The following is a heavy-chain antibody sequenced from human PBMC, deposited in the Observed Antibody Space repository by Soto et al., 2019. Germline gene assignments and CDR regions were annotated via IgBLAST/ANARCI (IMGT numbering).Heavy chain of an antibody. CDR2: ISYDGSNK. D-gene: IGHD5-12*01. CDR1: GFTFSSYA. CDR3: ARGQEMATTPGDY. J-gene: IGHJ4*02. Sequence: QVQLVESGGGVVQPGRSLRLSCAASGFTFSSYAMHWVRQAPGKGLEWVAVISYDGSNKYYADSVKGRFTISRDNSKNTLYLQMNSLRAEDTAVYYCARGQEMATTPGDYWGQGTLVTVSS. V-gene: IGHV3-30-3*01.